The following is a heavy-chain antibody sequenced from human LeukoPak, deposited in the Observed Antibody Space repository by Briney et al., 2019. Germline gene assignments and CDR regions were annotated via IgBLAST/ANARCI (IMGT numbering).Heavy chain of an antibody. CDR2: INPKSGGT. Sequence: ASVKVSCKASGYTLTGYYLHWVRQAPGQGLEWMGWINPKSGGTNYAQKFQGRVTMTRDTSISTAFLELSRLTSDDTAVYYCAKGGLLDTSMLTDVWGKGTTVTVSS. D-gene: IGHD5-18*01. CDR1: GYTLTGYY. CDR3: AKGGLLDTSMLTDV. J-gene: IGHJ6*04. V-gene: IGHV1-2*02.